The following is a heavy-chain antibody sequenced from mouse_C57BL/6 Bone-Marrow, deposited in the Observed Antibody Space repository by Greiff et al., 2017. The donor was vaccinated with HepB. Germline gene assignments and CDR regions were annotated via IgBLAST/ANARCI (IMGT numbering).Heavy chain of an antibody. Sequence: QVQLQQSGAELVMPGASVKLSCKASGYTFTSYWMHWVKQRPGQGLEWIGEIDPSDSYTNYNQKFKGKSTLTVDKSSSTAYMQLSSLTSEDSAVYYCATTVPFYFDYWGQGTTLTVSS. V-gene: IGHV1-69*01. CDR1: GYTFTSYW. J-gene: IGHJ2*01. CDR2: IDPSDSYT. CDR3: ATTVPFYFDY. D-gene: IGHD1-1*01.